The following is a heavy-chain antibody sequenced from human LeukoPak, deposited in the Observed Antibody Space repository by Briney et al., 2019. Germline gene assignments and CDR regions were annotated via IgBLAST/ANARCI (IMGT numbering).Heavy chain of an antibody. CDR3: ARGGFGELFSSDY. CDR2: IWYDGSNK. V-gene: IGHV3-33*01. J-gene: IGHJ4*02. CDR1: GFTFSSYG. Sequence: PGRSLRLSCAASGFTFSSYGMHWVRQAPGKGLGWVVVIWYDGSNKYYADSVKGRFTISRDNAKKSLYLQMNSLRAEDTAVYYCARGGFGELFSSDYWGQGTLVTVSS. D-gene: IGHD3-10*01.